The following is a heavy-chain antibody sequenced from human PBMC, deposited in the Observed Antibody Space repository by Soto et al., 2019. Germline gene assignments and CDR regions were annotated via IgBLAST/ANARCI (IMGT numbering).Heavy chain of an antibody. CDR2: IYYSGST. J-gene: IGHJ5*02. D-gene: IGHD2-15*01. Sequence: TLSLTCTVSGGSISSYYWSWIRQPPGKGLEWIGYIYYSGSTNYNPSLKSRVTISVDTSKNQFSLKLSSVTAADTAVYYCARDNLVVVAANQRWFDPWGQGTLVTVSS. CDR3: ARDNLVVVAANQRWFDP. CDR1: GGSISSYY. V-gene: IGHV4-59*01.